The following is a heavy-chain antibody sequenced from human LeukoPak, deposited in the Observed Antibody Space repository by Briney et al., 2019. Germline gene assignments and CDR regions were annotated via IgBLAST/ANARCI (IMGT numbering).Heavy chain of an antibody. J-gene: IGHJ4*02. CDR1: GFTFSSYS. Sequence: PGGSLRLSCAASGFTFSSYSMNWVRQAPGKGLEWVSSISSSSSYIYYADSVKGRFTISRDNAKNSLYLQMNSLRAEDTAVYYRASGRSITGTTRRVGYWGQGTLVTVSS. D-gene: IGHD1-20*01. V-gene: IGHV3-21*01. CDR2: ISSSSSYI. CDR3: ASGRSITGTTRRVGY.